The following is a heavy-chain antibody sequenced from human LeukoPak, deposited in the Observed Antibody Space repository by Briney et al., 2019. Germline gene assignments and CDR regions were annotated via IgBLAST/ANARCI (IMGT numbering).Heavy chain of an antibody. D-gene: IGHD5-24*01. J-gene: IGHJ2*01. CDR2: ISHDGST. CDR1: GGSISSSNW. V-gene: IGHV4-4*02. Sequence: SGTLSLTRVVSGGSISSSNWWGWVRPPPEKGLEWSGEISHDGSTNYNPSLKSRVTISVDKSKNHFSLKLTSVTAADRAMYYCARGDNYVFDVWGRGTLVSVSS. CDR3: ARGDNYVFDV.